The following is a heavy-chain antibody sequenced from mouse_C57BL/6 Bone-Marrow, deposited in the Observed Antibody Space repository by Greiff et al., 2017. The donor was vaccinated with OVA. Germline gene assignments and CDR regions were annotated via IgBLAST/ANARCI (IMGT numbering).Heavy chain of an antibody. CDR1: GFTFSSYA. J-gene: IGHJ1*03. CDR3: ERDPETWYSDV. CDR2: ISDGGSYT. Sequence: EVQLVESGGGLVKPGGSLKLSCAASGFTFSSYAMSWVRQTPEKRLEWVATISDGGSYTYYPDNVKGRFTISRDNAKNNLYLQMSHLKSEDTAMYYWERDPETWYSDVWAQGPRSPSPQ. V-gene: IGHV5-4*01.